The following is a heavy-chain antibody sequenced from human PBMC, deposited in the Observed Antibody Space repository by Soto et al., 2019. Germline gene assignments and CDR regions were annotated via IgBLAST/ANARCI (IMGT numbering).Heavy chain of an antibody. J-gene: IGHJ4*02. Sequence: QVQLVKSGAEVKKPGSSVKVSCKASGGTFSSDSFSWVRQAPGQGLEWMGGIIPMFDTPTYAQKFQDRVTITADESTSTAYMQLSSLRSGDTAVYYCARSGGLDRDFNYWGQGSLVTVSS. CDR3: ARSGGLDRDFNY. CDR2: IIPMFDTP. V-gene: IGHV1-69*12. CDR1: GGTFSSDS. D-gene: IGHD2-15*01.